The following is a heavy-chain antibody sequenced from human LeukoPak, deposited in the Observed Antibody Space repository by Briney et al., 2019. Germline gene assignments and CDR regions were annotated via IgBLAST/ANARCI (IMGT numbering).Heavy chain of an antibody. CDR3: ASTLITMVRGVITSDY. V-gene: IGHV3-66*01. Sequence: GGSLRLSCAASGFTVSSNYMSWVRQAPGKGLEWVSVIYSGGSTYYADSVKGRFTISRDNSKNTLYLQMNSLRAEDTAVYYCASTLITMVRGVITSDYWGQGTLVTVSS. J-gene: IGHJ4*02. CDR1: GFTVSSNY. D-gene: IGHD3-10*01. CDR2: IYSGGST.